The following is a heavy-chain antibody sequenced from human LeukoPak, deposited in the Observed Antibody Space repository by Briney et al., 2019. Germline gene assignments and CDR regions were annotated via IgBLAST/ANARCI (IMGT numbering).Heavy chain of an antibody. V-gene: IGHV4-39*01. J-gene: IGHJ1*01. CDR3: ARRRYYDGSGYLE. CDR2: IYYSGRT. D-gene: IGHD3-22*01. Sequence: SSETLSLTCTVSGGSVSSSSYYWGWIRQPPGKGLEWIGSIYYSGRTYYSPSLKSRVTMSVDPSNNQFSLNLRSVTAADTALYYCARRRYYDGSGYLEWGQGTLLSVSS. CDR1: GGSVSSSSYY.